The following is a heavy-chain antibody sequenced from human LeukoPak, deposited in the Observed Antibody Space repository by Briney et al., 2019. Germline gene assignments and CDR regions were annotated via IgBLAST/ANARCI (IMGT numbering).Heavy chain of an antibody. J-gene: IGHJ4*02. Sequence: GGSLRLSCAVSGFIFSDYGFHWVRQAPGKGLEWVAVTRFDGSIKQYADSVKGRFTISRDDSKNTLYLQMNSLKSEDTAVYYCSRWGGTRQYYFDYWGRGTLVTVSS. V-gene: IGHV3-33*01. CDR2: TRFDGSIK. CDR1: GFIFSDYG. CDR3: SRWGGTRQYYFDY. D-gene: IGHD1-1*01.